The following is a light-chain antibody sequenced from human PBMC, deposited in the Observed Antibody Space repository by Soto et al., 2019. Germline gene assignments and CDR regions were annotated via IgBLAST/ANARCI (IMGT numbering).Light chain of an antibody. CDR3: PHPSNWPPDIS. V-gene: IGKV3-11*01. J-gene: IGKJ5*01. Sequence: IVLTHSPGTLALSAGEGATLSCRASQSVSIYLAWYQQKPGQAPRLLIYDASNRATGIPARFSGSGSGTDFTLTISSLEPGDRAVYYSPHPSNWPPDISLGEGTRLEIK. CDR2: DAS. CDR1: QSVSIY.